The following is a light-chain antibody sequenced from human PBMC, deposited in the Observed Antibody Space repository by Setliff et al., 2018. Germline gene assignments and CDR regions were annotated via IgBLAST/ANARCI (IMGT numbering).Light chain of an antibody. V-gene: IGLV1-47*01. CDR1: SSNTGKNY. J-gene: IGLJ1*01. Sequence: SVLTQSPSASASPGQRVTMSCSGSSSNTGKNYVYWYQRFPGTAPKLLIYNNNQRPSGVPDRFSGSKSGTSASLAISGLRSDDEADYYCAAWDDSLRGYVFGSGTKVTVL. CDR2: NNN. CDR3: AAWDDSLRGYV.